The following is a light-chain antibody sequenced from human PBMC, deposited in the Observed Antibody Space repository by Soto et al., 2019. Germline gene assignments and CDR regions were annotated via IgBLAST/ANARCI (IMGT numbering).Light chain of an antibody. J-gene: IGLJ3*02. Sequence: QSVLSQPPSASGAPGQRVTISCSGSSSNIGSNFVYWYQQLPGTAPKLLIYRTDQRPSGVPDRFSGSKPGASASLVTSGLRSEDEADYYCAAWDNSLRWVFGGGTKVTVL. CDR1: SSNIGSNF. CDR2: RTD. V-gene: IGLV1-47*01. CDR3: AAWDNSLRWV.